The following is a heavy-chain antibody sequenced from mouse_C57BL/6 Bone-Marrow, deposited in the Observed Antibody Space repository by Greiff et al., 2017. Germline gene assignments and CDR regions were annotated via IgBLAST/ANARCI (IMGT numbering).Heavy chain of an antibody. CDR3: ARSKNWDSWFAY. V-gene: IGHV1-54*01. D-gene: IGHD4-1*01. Sequence: QVQLQQPGAELVRPGTSVKVSCKASGYAFTNYLIEWVKQRPGQGLEWIGVINPGSGGTNYNEKFKGKATLTADKSSSTAYMQLSSLTSEDSAVYFGARSKNWDSWFAYGGRGTRVTVTA. CDR1: GYAFTNYL. CDR2: INPGSGGT. J-gene: IGHJ3*01.